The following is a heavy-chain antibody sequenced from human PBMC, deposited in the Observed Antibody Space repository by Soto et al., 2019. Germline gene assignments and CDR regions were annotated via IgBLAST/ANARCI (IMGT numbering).Heavy chain of an antibody. D-gene: IGHD3-10*01. CDR3: VGGQYYFDY. V-gene: IGHV3-30*03. CDR1: GFPFSSYG. CDR2: ISYDGSNK. Sequence: QVQLVESGGGVVQPGRSLRLSCAASGFPFSSYGMHWVREAPGKGLEWVAVISYDGSNKYYADSVKGRFTISRDNSASTLYLQTNSLSPEDTALYYCVGGQYYFDYRGQGTLVTVSP. J-gene: IGHJ4*02.